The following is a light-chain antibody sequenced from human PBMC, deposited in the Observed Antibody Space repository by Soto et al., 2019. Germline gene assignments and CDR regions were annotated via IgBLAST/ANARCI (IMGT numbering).Light chain of an antibody. J-gene: IGKJ1*01. CDR3: QQYDGSPPRP. CDR1: QSVISTY. CDR2: GAS. Sequence: EIVLTQSPGTLSLSPGERATLSCRASQSVISTYLAWYQQKPGQAPRLLIYGASSRATGIPDMFGGGGSGTDFTLTITRLEPEDFAVYYCQQYDGSPPRPFGRGTKVEIK. V-gene: IGKV3-20*01.